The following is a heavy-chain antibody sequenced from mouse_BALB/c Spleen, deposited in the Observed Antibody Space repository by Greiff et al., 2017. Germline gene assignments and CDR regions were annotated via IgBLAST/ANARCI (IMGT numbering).Heavy chain of an antibody. CDR3: ARYRYGAMDY. CDR2: ISSGGGST. Sequence: EVMLVESGGGLVKPGGSLKLSCAASGFAFSSYDMSWVRQTPEKRLEWVAYISSGGGSTYYPDTVKGRFTISRDNAKNTLYLQMSSLKSEDTAMYYCARYRYGAMDYWGQGTSVTVSS. CDR1: GFAFSSYD. D-gene: IGHD2-14*01. J-gene: IGHJ4*01. V-gene: IGHV5-12-1*01.